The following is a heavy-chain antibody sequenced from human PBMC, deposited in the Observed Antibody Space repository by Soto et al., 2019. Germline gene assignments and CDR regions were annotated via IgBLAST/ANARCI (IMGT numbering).Heavy chain of an antibody. J-gene: IGHJ4*02. V-gene: IGHV3-23*01. Sequence: GGSLRLSCAASGFTFSSYAMSWVRQAPGKGLEWVSAISGSGGSTYYADSVKGRFTISRDNSKNTLYLQMNSLRAEDTAVYYCAKDTGGGRPFFLYYFDYWGQGTLVTVSS. CDR3: AKDTGGGRPFFLYYFDY. CDR2: ISGSGGST. D-gene: IGHD2-8*02. CDR1: GFTFSSYA.